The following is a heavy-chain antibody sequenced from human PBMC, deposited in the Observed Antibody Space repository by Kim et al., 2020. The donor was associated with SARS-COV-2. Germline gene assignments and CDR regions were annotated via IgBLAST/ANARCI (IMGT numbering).Heavy chain of an antibody. CDR3: ARSGIIAARNWFDP. D-gene: IGHD6-13*01. CDR1: GGSVSSNSYY. Sequence: SETLSLTCTVSGGSVSSNSYYWNWIRQLPGKGLEWIGYIHNSGSTKYNPSLKRRVTISVDTSNNHFSLKLSSVTAVDTAVYYCARSGIIAARNWFDPWGQGTLVTVSS. V-gene: IGHV4-61*03. CDR2: IHNSGST. J-gene: IGHJ5*02.